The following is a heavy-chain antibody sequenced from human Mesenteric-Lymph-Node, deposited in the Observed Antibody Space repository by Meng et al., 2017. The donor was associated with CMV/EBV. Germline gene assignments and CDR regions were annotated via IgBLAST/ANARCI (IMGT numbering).Heavy chain of an antibody. V-gene: IGHV1-18*01. Sequence: ASVKVSCKASGYTFTSYGISWVRQAPGQGLEWMGWISAYNGNTNYAQKLQGRVTMTTDTSTSTAYMELRSLRSDDTGVYYCARDDNCSGGICYSYYGMDVWGQGTTVTVSS. CDR3: ARDDNCSGGICYSYYGMDV. D-gene: IGHD2-15*01. J-gene: IGHJ6*02. CDR2: ISAYNGNT. CDR1: GYTFTSYG.